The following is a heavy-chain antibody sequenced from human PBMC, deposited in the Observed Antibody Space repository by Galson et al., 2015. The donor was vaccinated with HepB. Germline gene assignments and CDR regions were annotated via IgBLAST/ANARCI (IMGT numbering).Heavy chain of an antibody. V-gene: IGHV5-51*03. J-gene: IGHJ5*02. CDR1: GYSFTSYW. CDR2: IYPGDSDT. D-gene: IGHD3-3*01. CDR3: ARSPHYDFWSGYYSVVGWFDP. Sequence: QSGAEVKKPGESLKISCKGSGYSFTSYWIGWVRQMPGKGLEWMGIIYPGDSDTRYSPSFQGQVTISADKSISTAYLQWSSLKASDTAMYYCARSPHYDFWSGYYSVVGWFDPWGQGTLVTVSS.